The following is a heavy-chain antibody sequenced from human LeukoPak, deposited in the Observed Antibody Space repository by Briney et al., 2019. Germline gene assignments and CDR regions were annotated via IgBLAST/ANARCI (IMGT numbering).Heavy chain of an antibody. Sequence: SETLSLTCTVSGGSISGYYWSWIRQPPGKGLEWIGYIYYSGSTNYNSSLKSRATISVDTSKNQFSLKLSSVTAADTAVYYCARVIAAAGTEWFDPWGQGTLVTVSS. CDR3: ARVIAAAGTEWFDP. V-gene: IGHV4-59*01. J-gene: IGHJ5*02. CDR2: IYYSGST. D-gene: IGHD6-13*01. CDR1: GGSISGYY.